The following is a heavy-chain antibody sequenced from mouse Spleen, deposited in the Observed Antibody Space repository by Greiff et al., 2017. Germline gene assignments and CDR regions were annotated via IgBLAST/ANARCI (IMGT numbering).Heavy chain of an antibody. CDR1: GYTFTSYT. D-gene: IGHD4-1*01. CDR3: ARWTGTAWFAY. V-gene: IGHV1-4*01. J-gene: IGHJ3*01. Sequence: VQLVESGAELARPGASVKMSCKASGYTFTSYTMHWVKQRPGQGLEWIGYINPSSGYTKYNQKFKDKATLTADKSSSTAYMQLSSLTSEDSAVYYCARWTGTAWFAYWGQGTLVTVSA. CDR2: INPSSGYT.